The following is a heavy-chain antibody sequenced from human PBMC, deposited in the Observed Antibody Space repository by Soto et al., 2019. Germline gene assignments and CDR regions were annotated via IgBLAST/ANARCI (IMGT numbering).Heavy chain of an antibody. CDR2: IYYSGST. J-gene: IGHJ1*01. CDR3: ARHMRGSSWRDAEYFQH. D-gene: IGHD6-13*01. CDR1: GGSISSSSYY. V-gene: IGHV4-39*01. Sequence: SETLSLTCTVSGGSISSSSYYWGWIRQPPGKGLEWIGSIYYSGSTYYNPSLKSRVTISVDTSKNQFSLKLSSVTAADTAVYYCARHMRGSSWRDAEYFQHWGQGTLVTVSS.